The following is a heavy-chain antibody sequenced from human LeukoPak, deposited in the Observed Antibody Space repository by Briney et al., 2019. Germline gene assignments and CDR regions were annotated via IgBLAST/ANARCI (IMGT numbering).Heavy chain of an antibody. D-gene: IGHD6-13*01. CDR3: ARAMRGIAGAYDY. Sequence: VASVKVSCRASVYSISDYVMIWVRQAPGQGLEWLGRINNYNADPKYVEKFQDRLTMTTDTSANTAYMELRNLRSDDAAIYFCARAMRGIAGAYDYWGQGTLVSVSS. CDR1: VYSISDYV. V-gene: IGHV1-18*01. CDR2: INNYNADP. J-gene: IGHJ4*02.